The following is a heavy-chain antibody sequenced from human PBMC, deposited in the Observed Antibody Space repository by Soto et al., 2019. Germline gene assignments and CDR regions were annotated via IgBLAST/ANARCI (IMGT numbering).Heavy chain of an antibody. J-gene: IGHJ3*02. CDR3: ATFTLSRRSSGYYYSAFDI. V-gene: IGHV1-24*01. CDR1: GYTLTELS. CDR2: FDPEDGET. D-gene: IGHD3-22*01. Sequence: ASVKVSCKVSGYTLTELSMHWVRQAPGKGLEWMGGFDPEDGETIYAQKFQGRVTMTEDTSTDTAYIELSSLRSEDTAVYYCATFTLSRRSSGYYYSAFDIWGQGTIVSVSS.